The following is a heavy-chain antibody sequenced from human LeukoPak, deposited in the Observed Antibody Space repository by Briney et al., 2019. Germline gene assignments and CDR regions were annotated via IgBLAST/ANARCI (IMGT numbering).Heavy chain of an antibody. V-gene: IGHV3-9*01. J-gene: IGHJ4*02. CDR1: GFTFDDYA. D-gene: IGHD6-19*01. Sequence: PGGSLRLSCAASGFTFDDYAMHWVRQAPGKGLEWVSGISWNSGSIGYADSVKGRFTISRDNSKNTLYLQMNSLRAEDTAVYYCAKRFSGYSSGWYYFDYWGQGTLVTVSS. CDR2: ISWNSGSI. CDR3: AKRFSGYSSGWYYFDY.